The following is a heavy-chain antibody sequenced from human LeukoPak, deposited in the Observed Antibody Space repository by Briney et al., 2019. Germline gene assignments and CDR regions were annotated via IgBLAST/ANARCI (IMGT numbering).Heavy chain of an antibody. CDR3: ARDGEDSSGWYPNNWFDP. J-gene: IGHJ5*02. D-gene: IGHD6-19*01. CDR1: GGSISSSSYY. Sequence: PAETLSLTCTVSGGSISSSSYYWGWIRQPPGKGLEWIGSIYYSGSPYDNPSLKSRVTISVDTSKNQFSLKLISVTAADTAGYYCARDGEDSSGWYPNNWFDPWGQGTLVTDSS. CDR2: IYYSGSP. V-gene: IGHV4-39*07.